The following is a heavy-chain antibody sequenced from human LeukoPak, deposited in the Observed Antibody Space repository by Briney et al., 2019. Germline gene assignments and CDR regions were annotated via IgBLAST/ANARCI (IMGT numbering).Heavy chain of an antibody. V-gene: IGHV3-48*01. J-gene: IGHJ4*02. CDR3: ASGYSTHDY. CDR1: GFTFSSYS. Sequence: GGSLRLSCAASGFTFSSYSMNWVRQAPGKGLEWVSYISSSSSTIYYADSVKGRFTISRDNAKNSLYLQMNSLGAKDTAVYYCASGYSTHDYWGQGTLVTVSS. D-gene: IGHD5-12*01. CDR2: ISSSSSTI.